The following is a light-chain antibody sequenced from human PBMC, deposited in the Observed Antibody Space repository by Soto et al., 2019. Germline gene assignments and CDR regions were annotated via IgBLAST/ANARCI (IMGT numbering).Light chain of an antibody. CDR3: ETGDSNTRV. CDR1: SGHSSYI. J-gene: IGLJ3*02. Sequence: QLVLTQSSSASASLGSSVKLTCTLSSGHSSYIIAWHQQQPGKAPRYLMKLEGSGSYNKGSGVPDRFSGSSSGGDRYLTISIRQFEDEADYYCETGDSNTRVFGGGTKLPVL. V-gene: IGLV4-60*02. CDR2: LEGSGSY.